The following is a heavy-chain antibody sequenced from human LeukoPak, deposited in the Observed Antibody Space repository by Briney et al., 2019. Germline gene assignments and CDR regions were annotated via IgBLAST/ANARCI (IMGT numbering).Heavy chain of an antibody. CDR2: IIPILGIA. D-gene: IGHD6-6*01. V-gene: IGHV1-69*10. CDR3: ARDLSPQYSSSSFYGMDV. J-gene: IGHJ6*02. Sequence: KVSCKASGGTFSSYAISWVRQAPGQGLEWMGGIIPILGIANYAQKFQGRVTITADKSTSTAYMELSSLRSEDTAVYYCARDLSPQYSSSSFYGMDVWGQGTTVTVSS. CDR1: GGTFSSYA.